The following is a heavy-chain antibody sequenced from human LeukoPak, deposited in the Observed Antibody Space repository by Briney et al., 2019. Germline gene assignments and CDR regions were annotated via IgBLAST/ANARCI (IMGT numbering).Heavy chain of an antibody. CDR1: GFTFSTYS. D-gene: IGHD3-10*01. V-gene: IGHV3-21*01. CDR2: ISSNSSYI. CDR3: ARGRYYGSGSNRAFDI. J-gene: IGHJ3*02. Sequence: PGGSLRLSCAASGFTFSTYSMNWVRQAPGKGLEWVSSISSNSSYIYYADSVQGRFTISRDNAKNSLYLQMNSLRAEDTAVYYCARGRYYGSGSNRAFDIWGQGTMVTVSS.